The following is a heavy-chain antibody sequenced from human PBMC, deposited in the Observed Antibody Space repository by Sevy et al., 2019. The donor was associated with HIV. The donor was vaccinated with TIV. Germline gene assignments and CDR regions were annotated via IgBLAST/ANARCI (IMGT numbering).Heavy chain of an antibody. Sequence: GGSLRLSCAASGFTFSSYAMSWVRQAPGKGLEWVSAISGSGGSTYYADSVKGRFTISRDNSKNTLYLQMNSLRAEDTAVYYCAKVRYSSCWYHPGENYYYDGMDVWGQGTTVTVSS. J-gene: IGHJ6*02. D-gene: IGHD6-19*01. CDR3: AKVRYSSCWYHPGENYYYDGMDV. CDR2: ISGSGGST. V-gene: IGHV3-23*01. CDR1: GFTFSSYA.